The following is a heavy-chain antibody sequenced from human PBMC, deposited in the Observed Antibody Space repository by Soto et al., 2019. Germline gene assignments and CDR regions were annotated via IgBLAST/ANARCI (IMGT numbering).Heavy chain of an antibody. CDR2: FDPEDGET. Sequence: ASVKVSCKVSGYTLTELSMHWGRQAPGKGLEWMGGFDPEDGETIYAQKFQGRGTMTEDTSTDTAYMELSSLRSEDTAAYYCATDYGDTIFGAVTSGMDVWGQGTTVTVS. D-gene: IGHD3-3*01. J-gene: IGHJ6*02. V-gene: IGHV1-24*01. CDR1: GYTLTELS. CDR3: ATDYGDTIFGAVTSGMDV.